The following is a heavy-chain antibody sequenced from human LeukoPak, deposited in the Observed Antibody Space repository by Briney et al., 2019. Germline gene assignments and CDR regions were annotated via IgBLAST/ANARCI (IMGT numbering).Heavy chain of an antibody. D-gene: IGHD3-9*01. J-gene: IGHJ4*02. CDR3: ARQNYDILTGYYAVDY. CDR1: LGSISSSTYY. Sequence: SETLSLTCTVSLGSISSSTYYWVWIRQPPGKGLEWIGTIYYSGSTSYNPSLKSRVTISVDTSKNQFSLKLGSVTAADTAVYYCARQNYDILTGYYAVDYWGQGTLVAVSS. CDR2: IYYSGST. V-gene: IGHV4-39*01.